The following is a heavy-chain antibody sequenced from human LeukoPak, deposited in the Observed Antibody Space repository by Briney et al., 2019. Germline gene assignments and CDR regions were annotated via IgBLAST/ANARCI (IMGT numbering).Heavy chain of an antibody. CDR3: AKDVGTSCLYNWFDP. Sequence: GGSLRLSCAASGFTFSSYPMHWVRQAPGKGLEWVAVISYDGSNKYYADSVKGRFIISRDNSKNTLYLQMNSLRAEDTAVYYCAKDVGTSCLYNWFDPWGQGTLVTVSS. D-gene: IGHD2-2*01. CDR2: ISYDGSNK. J-gene: IGHJ5*02. V-gene: IGHV3-30-3*01. CDR1: GFTFSSYP.